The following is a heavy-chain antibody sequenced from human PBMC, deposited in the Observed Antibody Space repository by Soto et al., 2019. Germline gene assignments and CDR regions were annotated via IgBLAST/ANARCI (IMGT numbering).Heavy chain of an antibody. CDR1: GYTFSRYG. CDR2: VSGYNGDT. V-gene: IGHV1-18*01. Sequence: QGQLVQSGPEVKKPGASVKVSCKASGYTFSRYGISWVRQAPGQGLEWRGWVSGYNGDTKYAQKVQGRVTMTIDTSTYTAYMELRSLTSDDTAKYYCAKNGQPPYYYYGMDVWGQGTTVTVSS. D-gene: IGHD2-8*01. CDR3: AKNGQPPYYYYGMDV. J-gene: IGHJ6*02.